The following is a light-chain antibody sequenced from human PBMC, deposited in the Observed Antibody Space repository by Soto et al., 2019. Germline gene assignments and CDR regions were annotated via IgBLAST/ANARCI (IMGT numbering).Light chain of an antibody. V-gene: IGLV2-14*01. J-gene: IGLJ2*01. CDR3: SSYTSSSSPHVV. Sequence: QSALTQPASVSGSPGQSITISCTGTSSDVGGYNYVYWYQQHPGKAPKLMIYDVSNRPSGVSNRFSGSKSGNTASLTISGLHAEDEADYYCSSYTSSSSPHVVFGGGTKLTVL. CDR2: DVS. CDR1: SSDVGGYNY.